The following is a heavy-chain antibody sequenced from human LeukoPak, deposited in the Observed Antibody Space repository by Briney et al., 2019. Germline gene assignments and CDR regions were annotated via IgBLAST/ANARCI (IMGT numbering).Heavy chain of an antibody. Sequence: PSETLSLTCTVSGGSISSSSYYWGWIRQPPGKGLEWIGNIYYSGSTYYNPSLKSRVTISVDTSKNQFSLKLSSVTAADTAVYYCAPRVAHNWYFDLWGRGTLVTVSS. CDR3: APRVAHNWYFDL. J-gene: IGHJ2*01. CDR1: GGSISSSSYY. CDR2: IYYSGST. D-gene: IGHD3-3*01. V-gene: IGHV4-39*01.